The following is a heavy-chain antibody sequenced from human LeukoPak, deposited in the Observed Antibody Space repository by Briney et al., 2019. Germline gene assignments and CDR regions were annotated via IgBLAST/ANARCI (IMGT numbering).Heavy chain of an antibody. V-gene: IGHV4-4*07. Sequence: PSETLFLTCTASGGSISSYYWSWIRQPAGKGLEWIGRIYTSESTNYNPSLKSRVTMSVDTSKNQFSLKVTSVTAADTAVYFCAREHSSSSSRDFDYWGQGTLVTVSS. CDR3: AREHSSSSSRDFDY. CDR2: IYTSEST. D-gene: IGHD6-6*01. CDR1: GGSISSYY. J-gene: IGHJ4*02.